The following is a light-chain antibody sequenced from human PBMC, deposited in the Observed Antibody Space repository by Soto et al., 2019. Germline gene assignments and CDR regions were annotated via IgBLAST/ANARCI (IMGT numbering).Light chain of an antibody. J-gene: IGKJ1*01. Sequence: DIQMTQSPSTLSASVGDRVTITCRASQSISSWLAWYQQKPGKAPKLLIYDASSLESGVPSRFSGSGSGTEFTLTISSLQSEDFAVYYCQQYNHWPLMFGQGTKVDIK. CDR2: DAS. CDR3: QQYNHWPLM. V-gene: IGKV1-5*01. CDR1: QSISSW.